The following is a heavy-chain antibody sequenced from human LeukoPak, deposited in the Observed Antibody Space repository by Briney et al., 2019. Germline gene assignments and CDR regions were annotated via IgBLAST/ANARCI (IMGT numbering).Heavy chain of an antibody. J-gene: IGHJ4*02. CDR3: ARRSGRRYEY. CDR2: IGGGGEST. D-gene: IGHD5-24*01. V-gene: IGHV3-48*03. CDR1: GFTFRSYE. Sequence: GGSLRLSCAASGFTFRSYEMNWVRHAPGRGLEWVSHIGGGGESTVYPDAVKGRFTISRDNAKNSLYLQMNSLRVEDTGVYYCARRSGRRYEYWGQGVLVTVSP.